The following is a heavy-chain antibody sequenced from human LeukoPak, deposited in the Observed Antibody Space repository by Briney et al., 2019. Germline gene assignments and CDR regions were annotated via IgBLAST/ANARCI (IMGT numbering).Heavy chain of an antibody. Sequence: RPSETLSLTCSVSGVSISKGDHYWGWLRQPPGKGLEWIAYIEYSGSTFYNPSLKSRVSISLDTSKNQFSLRLSSVTAADTAVYYCARAPQKWTSAFDYWGRGTLVTVSS. D-gene: IGHD2-2*01. CDR2: IEYSGST. CDR3: ARAPQKWTSAFDY. CDR1: GVSISKGDHY. V-gene: IGHV4-30-4*01. J-gene: IGHJ4*02.